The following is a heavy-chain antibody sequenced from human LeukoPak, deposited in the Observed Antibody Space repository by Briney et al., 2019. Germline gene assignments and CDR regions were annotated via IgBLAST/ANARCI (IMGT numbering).Heavy chain of an antibody. J-gene: IGHJ4*02. CDR2: IYHSGST. V-gene: IGHV4-38-2*02. Sequence: SETLSLTCTVSGYSISSGYYWGWIRQPPGKGLEWIGSIYHSGSTYYNPSLKSRVTISVDTSKNQFSLKLSSVTAADTAVYYCAREKQKEYFDYWGQGTLGTVSS. CDR3: AREKQKEYFDY. CDR1: GYSISSGYY.